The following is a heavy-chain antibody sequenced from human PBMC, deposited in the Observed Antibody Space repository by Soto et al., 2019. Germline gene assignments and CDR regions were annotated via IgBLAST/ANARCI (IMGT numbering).Heavy chain of an antibody. V-gene: IGHV2-26*04. CDR1: GFSLSNAGLG. CDR3: ASTYSSSWYWFDP. CDR2: IFSNDEN. J-gene: IGHJ5*02. D-gene: IGHD6-13*01. Sequence: QVTVKESGPVLVKPTETLTLTCTVSGFSLSNAGLGVSWIRQPPGKALEWLAHIFSNDENSYSTSLKSRLTISKDTSKSQVVLTMTNMYPVDTATYYCASTYSSSWYWFDPWGQGTLVTVSS.